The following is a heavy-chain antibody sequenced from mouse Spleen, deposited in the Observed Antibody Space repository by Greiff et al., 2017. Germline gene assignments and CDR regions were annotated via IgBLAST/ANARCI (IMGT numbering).Heavy chain of an antibody. D-gene: IGHD2-4*01. CDR1: GFSLTSYG. J-gene: IGHJ3*01. Sequence: VQGVESGPGLVQPSQSLSITCTVSGFSLTSYGVHWVRQSPGKGLEWLGVIWRGGSTDYNAAFMSRLSITKDNSKSQVFFKMNSLQADDTAIYYCAKNGEDYDAFAYWGQGTLVTVSA. CDR3: AKNGEDYDAFAY. CDR2: IWRGGST. V-gene: IGHV2-5*01.